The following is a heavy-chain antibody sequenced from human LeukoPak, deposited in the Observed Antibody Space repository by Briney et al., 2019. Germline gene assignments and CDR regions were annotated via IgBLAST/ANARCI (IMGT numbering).Heavy chain of an antibody. D-gene: IGHD3-22*01. J-gene: IGHJ4*02. CDR1: GITVKSNY. Sequence: PGGSLRLSCAAYGITVKSNYMSWVRQAPGKGLEWVSVLYSGGSTYYGDSVEGRVTISRDNAVNPVYLEMSSLRVDDTAVYYCARVSNYYGSTGYYRVYYYFWGEGTLVTVSP. CDR3: ARVSNYYGSTGYYRVYYYF. CDR2: LYSGGST. V-gene: IGHV3-53*01.